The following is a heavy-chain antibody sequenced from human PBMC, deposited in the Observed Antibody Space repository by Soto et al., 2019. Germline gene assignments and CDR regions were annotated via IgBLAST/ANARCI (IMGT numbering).Heavy chain of an antibody. CDR1: SGSISSSNW. D-gene: IGHD3-10*01. CDR2: IYHSGST. CDR3: ARGQKPDMVRGVIRKYYYYYMDV. Sequence: QVQLQESGPGLVKPSGTLSLTCAVSSGSISSSNWWSWVRQPPGKGLAWIGEIYHSGSTNYNPSLKSRVTISVDKSKNQFSLKLSSVTAADTAVYYCARGQKPDMVRGVIRKYYYYYMDVWGKGTTVTVSS. V-gene: IGHV4-4*02. J-gene: IGHJ6*03.